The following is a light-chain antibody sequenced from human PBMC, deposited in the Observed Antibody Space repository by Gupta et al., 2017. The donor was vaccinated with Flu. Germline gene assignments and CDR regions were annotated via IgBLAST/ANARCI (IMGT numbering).Light chain of an antibody. CDR1: QSLLHSNGYNY. Sequence: DIVMTQSPLSLLVTPGEPASISCRSSQSLLHSNGYNYLDWYLQKPGQSPQLLIYLGSNRASGVPDRFSGSGSGTDFTLKISRVEAEDVGVYYCMQALQTPQLTFGGGTKVEIK. V-gene: IGKV2-28*01. CDR3: MQALQTPQLT. CDR2: LGS. J-gene: IGKJ4*01.